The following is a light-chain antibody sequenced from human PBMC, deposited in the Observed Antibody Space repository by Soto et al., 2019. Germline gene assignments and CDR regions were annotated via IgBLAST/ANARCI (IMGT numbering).Light chain of an antibody. Sequence: DIQMTQSPSSLSASVGDRLTITCRASQGISTYLNWYQQKPGKAPKLLIYAASTVQSGVPSRFSGSGSETDFTLTISSLQPEDFASYSCQQNYSATWTFGQGTKVDIK. CDR2: AAS. CDR3: QQNYSATWT. V-gene: IGKV1-39*01. J-gene: IGKJ1*01. CDR1: QGISTY.